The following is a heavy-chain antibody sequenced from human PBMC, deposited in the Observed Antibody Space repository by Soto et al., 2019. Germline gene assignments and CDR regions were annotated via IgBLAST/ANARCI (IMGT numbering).Heavy chain of an antibody. V-gene: IGHV5-51*01. Sequence: YGSGRMSTMPGKGLELMGIIYPSDSDTRYRPSFQGQVTISADKSISSAYLQWSSLRASDTAMYYCAREGVSTRTFDYWGQGTPVTVSS. CDR3: AREGVSTRTFDY. CDR2: IYPSDSDT. J-gene: IGHJ4*02. D-gene: IGHD3-3*01. CDR1: YG.